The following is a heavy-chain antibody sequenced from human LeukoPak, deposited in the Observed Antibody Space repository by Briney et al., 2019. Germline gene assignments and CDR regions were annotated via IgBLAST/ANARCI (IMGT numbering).Heavy chain of an antibody. J-gene: IGHJ4*02. CDR1: GGSFSGYY. V-gene: IGHV4-34*01. D-gene: IGHD4-23*01. CDR3: ARGPNSPSDY. CDR2: INHSGST. Sequence: SETLSLTCAVYGGSFSGYYWSWIRQPPGKGLEWIGEINHSGSTNYNPSLKSRVTISVDTSKNQFSLKLSSVTAADTAVYYCARGPNSPSDYWGQGTLVTVSS.